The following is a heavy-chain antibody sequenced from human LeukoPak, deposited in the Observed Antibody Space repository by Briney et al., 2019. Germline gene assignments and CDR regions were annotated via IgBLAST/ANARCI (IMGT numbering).Heavy chain of an antibody. D-gene: IGHD3-9*01. J-gene: IGHJ4*02. CDR3: AKGGPSMYYDILRYTANYFDY. V-gene: IGHV3-23*01. CDR1: GFTLSRCA. CDR2: FSGCGCST. Sequence: GGSLRLLCAASGFTLSRCAMRWVRRAPGKGLEWVSDFSGCGCSTYHAVCVEGGFNIPRHNSKNTLYLKMNSQSAEHAAVYYGAKGGPSMYYDILRYTANYFDYWGQGSLVTVSS.